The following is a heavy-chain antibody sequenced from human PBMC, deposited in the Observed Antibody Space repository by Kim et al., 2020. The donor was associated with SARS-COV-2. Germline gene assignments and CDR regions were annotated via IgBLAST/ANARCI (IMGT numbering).Heavy chain of an antibody. Sequence: AQKDQGRVTMTRDTSTSPVYMELSSLRSEDTAVYYCASFGGNEHQVAFDIWGQGTMVTVSS. D-gene: IGHD2-15*01. CDR3: ASFGGNEHQVAFDI. J-gene: IGHJ3*02. V-gene: IGHV1-46*01.